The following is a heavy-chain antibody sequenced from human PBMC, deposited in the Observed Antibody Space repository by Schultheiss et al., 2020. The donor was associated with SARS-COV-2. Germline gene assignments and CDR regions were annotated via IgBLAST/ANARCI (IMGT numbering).Heavy chain of an antibody. CDR1: GGSISSYY. Sequence: SETLSLTCTVSGGSISSYYWSWIRQPPGKGLEWIGYIYYSGSTNYNPSLKSRVTISVDTSKNQFSLKLSSVTAADTAVYYCARRLITYYDFWSGYYTLDVWGQGTTVTVSS. D-gene: IGHD3-3*01. CDR2: IYYSGST. CDR3: ARRLITYYDFWSGYYTLDV. J-gene: IGHJ6*02. V-gene: IGHV4-59*01.